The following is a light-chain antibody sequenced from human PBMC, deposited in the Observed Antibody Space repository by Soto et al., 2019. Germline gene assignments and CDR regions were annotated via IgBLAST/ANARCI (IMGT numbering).Light chain of an antibody. V-gene: IGLV2-14*02. CDR3: SSYTNINTRACV. J-gene: IGLJ1*01. Sequence: QSALTQPASVSGSPGQSITISCTGISSDVGTYNLVSWYQQHPGKVPKLMIYEGSKRPSGVSNRFSGSNSGTTASLTISGLQAEDEAEYYCSSYTNINTRACVFGTGTKLTVL. CDR2: EGS. CDR1: SSDVGTYNL.